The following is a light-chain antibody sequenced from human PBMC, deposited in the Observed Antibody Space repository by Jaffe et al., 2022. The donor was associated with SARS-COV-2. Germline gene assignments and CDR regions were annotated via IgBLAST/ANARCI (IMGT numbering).Light chain of an antibody. CDR2: DAS. CDR1: QSVSTY. V-gene: IGKV3-11*01. J-gene: IGKJ5*01. CDR3: QQRSDWPRAT. Sequence: EIVLTQSPVSLSLSPGERATLSCRASQSVSTYLAWYQQRPGQAPRLLMYDASNRATGIPARFSGSGSGTDFTLTISSLEPEDFAVYYCQQRSDWPRATFGQGTRLEIK.